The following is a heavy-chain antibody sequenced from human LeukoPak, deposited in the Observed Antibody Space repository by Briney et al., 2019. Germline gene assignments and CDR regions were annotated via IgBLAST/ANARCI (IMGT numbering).Heavy chain of an antibody. Sequence: GGSLRLSCVVSGFTSTNFAMNWVRQAPGKGLEWVSVLIGSSGSTDYADSVKGRFTISRDKSKNTVFLQMNSLRAEDTAIYYCAKGAYDYIEIAYFDSWGQGTLVTVSS. CDR1: GFTSTNFA. CDR3: AKGAYDYIEIAYFDS. J-gene: IGHJ4*02. V-gene: IGHV3-23*01. CDR2: LIGSSGST. D-gene: IGHD5-12*01.